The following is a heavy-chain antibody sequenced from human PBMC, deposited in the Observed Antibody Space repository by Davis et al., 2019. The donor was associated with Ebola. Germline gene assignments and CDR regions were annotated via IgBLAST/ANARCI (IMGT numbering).Heavy chain of an antibody. CDR1: GYTFTSYY. V-gene: IGHV1-2*04. CDR3: ARYSDRGSYWYFDL. CDR2: INPNSGGT. J-gene: IGHJ2*01. D-gene: IGHD1-26*01. Sequence: AASVKVSCKASGYTFTSYYMHWVRQAPGQGLEWMGWINPNSGGTNYAQKFQGWVTMTRDTSISTAYMELSRLRSDDTAVYYCARYSDRGSYWYFDLWGRGTLVTVSS.